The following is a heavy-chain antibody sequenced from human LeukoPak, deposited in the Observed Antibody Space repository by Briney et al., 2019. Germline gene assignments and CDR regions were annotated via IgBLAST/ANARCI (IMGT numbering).Heavy chain of an antibody. CDR2: IYPGDSDT. D-gene: IGHD2-21*02. CDR1: GYIFATSW. Sequence: GALLMICAKGSGYIFATSWIGWGREMPGEGLEWTGIIYPGDSDTRYSPSFQCQVTISADKSISTAYLQWSRLKASDTAMYYCARGIEAAAVTEFDFWGQGTLVTVSS. V-gene: IGHV5-51*01. CDR3: ARGIEAAAVTEFDF. J-gene: IGHJ4*02.